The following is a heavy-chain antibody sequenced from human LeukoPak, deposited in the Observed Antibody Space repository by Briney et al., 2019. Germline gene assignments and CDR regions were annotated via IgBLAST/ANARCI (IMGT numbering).Heavy chain of an antibody. V-gene: IGHV4-30-4*08. CDR1: GGSISSGDYY. CDR3: ATTDPVVGETDEKYYYYGMDV. CDR2: IYYSGST. D-gene: IGHD1-14*01. Sequence: SETLSLTCTVSGGSISSGDYYWSWIRQPPGKGLEWIGYIYYSGSTYYNPSLKSRVTISVDTSKNQFSLKLSSVTAADTAVYYCATTDPVVGETDEKYYYYGMDVWGQGTTVTVSS. J-gene: IGHJ6*02.